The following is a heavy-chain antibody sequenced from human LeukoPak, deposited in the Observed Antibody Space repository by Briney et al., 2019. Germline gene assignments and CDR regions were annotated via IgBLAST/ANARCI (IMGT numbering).Heavy chain of an antibody. CDR1: GYTFTDYA. D-gene: IGHD3-22*01. J-gene: IGHJ4*02. Sequence: GASVKVSCKTSGYTFTDYAMHWMRLVSGQRLEWMGWIHAGNGNTKYSQKFQGRITITRDTSATTTYMELKSLRSEDTAMYYCARALGIVYSRPFDYWGQGTLVTVSS. V-gene: IGHV1-3*01. CDR3: ARALGIVYSRPFDY. CDR2: IHAGNGNT.